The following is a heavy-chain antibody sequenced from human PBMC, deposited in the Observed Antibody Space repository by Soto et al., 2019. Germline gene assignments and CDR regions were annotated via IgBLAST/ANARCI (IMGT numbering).Heavy chain of an antibody. CDR2: INHSGST. CDR1: GGSFSGYY. Sequence: QVQLQQWGAGLLKPSETLSLTCAVHGGSFSGYYWSWIRQPPGKGLEWIGEINHSGSTNYNPSLKSRVTISVDTSKNQFSLKLSSVTAADTAVYYCARGGREAAASFWGQGTLVTVSS. V-gene: IGHV4-34*01. CDR3: ARGGREAAASF. J-gene: IGHJ4*02. D-gene: IGHD6-13*01.